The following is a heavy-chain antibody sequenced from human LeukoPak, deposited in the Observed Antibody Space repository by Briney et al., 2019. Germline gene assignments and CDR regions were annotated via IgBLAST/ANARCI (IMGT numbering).Heavy chain of an antibody. J-gene: IGHJ4*02. D-gene: IGHD3-3*01. CDR2: ISYDGSNK. V-gene: IGHV3-30-3*01. CDR1: GFTFSSYA. Sequence: GRSLRLSCAASGFTFSSYAMHWVRQAPGKGLEWVAVISYDGSNKYYADSVKGRFTISRDNSKNTLYLQMNSLRAEDTAVYYCASPGRDFWSGFVNDYWGQGTLVTVSS. CDR3: ASPGRDFWSGFVNDY.